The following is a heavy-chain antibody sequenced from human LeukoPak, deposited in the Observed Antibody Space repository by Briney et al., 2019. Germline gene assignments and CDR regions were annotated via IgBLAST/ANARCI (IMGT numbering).Heavy chain of an antibody. V-gene: IGHV4-61*01. CDR1: GYSISSGYY. CDR3: ARGRKYISGYRVTELGAGYSDY. Sequence: SETLSLTCTVSGYSISSGYYWNWIRQPPGKGLEWIGYIFYSGTTNYNPSLKSRVSMSVDTSKNQFSLKLSSVTAADTAVYYCARGRKYISGYRVTELGAGYSDYWGQGTLVTVSS. D-gene: IGHD3-9*01. J-gene: IGHJ4*02. CDR2: IFYSGTT.